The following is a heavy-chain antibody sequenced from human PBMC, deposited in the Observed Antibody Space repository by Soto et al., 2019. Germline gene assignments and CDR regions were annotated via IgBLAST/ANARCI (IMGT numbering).Heavy chain of an antibody. CDR1: GGSISSGGYY. CDR3: ARAGTLEYCSSTSCYGAFDI. J-gene: IGHJ3*02. V-gene: IGHV4-31*03. Sequence: PSETLSLTCTVSGGSISSGGYYWSWIRQHPGKGLEGIGYIYYSGSTYYNPSLKSRVTISVDTSKNQFSLKLSSVTAADTAVYYCARAGTLEYCSSTSCYGAFDIWGQGTMVTVSS. D-gene: IGHD2-2*01. CDR2: IYYSGST.